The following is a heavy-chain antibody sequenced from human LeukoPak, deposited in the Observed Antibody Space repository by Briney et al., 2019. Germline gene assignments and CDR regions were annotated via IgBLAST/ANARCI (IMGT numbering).Heavy chain of an antibody. CDR2: INPNSGGT. J-gene: IGHJ4*02. CDR1: GYTFTGYY. Sequence: ASVKVSCKASGYTFTGYYMHWVRQAPGQGLEWMGRINPNSGGTNYAQKFQGRVTMTRDTSISTAYMELSRLRSDDTAVYYCARDRVNYYDSSGYPAWGQGSLVAVS. CDR3: ARDRVNYYDSSGYPA. V-gene: IGHV1-2*06. D-gene: IGHD3-22*01.